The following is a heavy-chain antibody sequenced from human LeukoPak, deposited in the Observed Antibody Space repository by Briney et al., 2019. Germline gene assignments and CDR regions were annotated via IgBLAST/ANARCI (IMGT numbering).Heavy chain of an antibody. CDR1: GYTFTSYD. D-gene: IGHD2-15*01. Sequence: GASVKVSCKASGYTFTSYDTNWVRQATGQGLEWMGWMNPNSGNTGYAQKFQGRVTMTRNTSISTAYMELSSLRSEDTAVYYCARGGDIVVVVAATSFWFDPWGQGTLVTVSS. V-gene: IGHV1-8*01. CDR3: ARGGDIVVVVAATSFWFDP. J-gene: IGHJ5*02. CDR2: MNPNSGNT.